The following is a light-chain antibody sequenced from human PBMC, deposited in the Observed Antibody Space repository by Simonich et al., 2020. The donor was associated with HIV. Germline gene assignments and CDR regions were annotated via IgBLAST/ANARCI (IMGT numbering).Light chain of an antibody. Sequence: EIVLTQSPGTLSLSPGERATLSCRASQSVSSSYLAWYQQKPGLAPRLLIYAASSRATGIPDRFSGSGSGTDFTLTISRLETEDFAVYYCQQYGSSPPYTFGQGTKLEIK. CDR1: QSVSSSY. J-gene: IGKJ2*01. CDR2: AAS. V-gene: IGKV3-20*01. CDR3: QQYGSSPPYT.